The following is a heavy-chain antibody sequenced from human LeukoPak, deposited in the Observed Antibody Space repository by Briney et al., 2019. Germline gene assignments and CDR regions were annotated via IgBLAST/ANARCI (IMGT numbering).Heavy chain of an antibody. J-gene: IGHJ4*02. CDR3: TRHCAVRGPLDY. CDR1: GYSFTSYW. D-gene: IGHD3-10*01. V-gene: IGHV5-51*01. Sequence: GKYLKIYCKGSGYSFTSYWIGWVRQMPGKGLEWMGIIYPGDSDTRYNPSFQGQLTISADNSISTPYLQWSSLKASDTVMYYCTRHCAVRGPLDYWGQGTLVTVSS. CDR2: IYPGDSDT.